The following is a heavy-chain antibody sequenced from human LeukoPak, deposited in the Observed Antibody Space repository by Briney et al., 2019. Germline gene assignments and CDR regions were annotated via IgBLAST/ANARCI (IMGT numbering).Heavy chain of an antibody. CDR2: ISSSSSTI. V-gene: IGHV3-48*01. D-gene: IGHD2-15*01. CDR1: GFTFSSYS. J-gene: IGHJ5*02. CDR3: AKSKEDCCGSFDP. Sequence: GGSLRLSCAASGFTFSSYSMNWVRQAPGKGLEWVSYISSSSSTIYYADSMKGRFTISRDNSKNTVYLQMNSLRAEDTAVYYCAKSKEDCCGSFDPWGQGTLVTVSS.